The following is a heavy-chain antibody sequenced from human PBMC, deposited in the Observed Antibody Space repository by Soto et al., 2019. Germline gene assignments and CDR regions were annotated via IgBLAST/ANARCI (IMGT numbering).Heavy chain of an antibody. CDR1: GGTFSSYA. Sequence: GASVKVSCKASGGTFSSYAISWVRQAPGQGLEWMGGIIPIFGTANYAQKFQGRVTITADESTSAAYMELSSLRSEDTAVYYCARDPAFNVFGMDVWGQGTTVTVSS. CDR2: IIPIFGTA. V-gene: IGHV1-69*13. CDR3: ARDPAFNVFGMDV. D-gene: IGHD3-16*01. J-gene: IGHJ6*02.